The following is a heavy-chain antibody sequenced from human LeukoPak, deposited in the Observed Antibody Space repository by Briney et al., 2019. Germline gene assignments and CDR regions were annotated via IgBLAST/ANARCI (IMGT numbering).Heavy chain of an antibody. Sequence: MSSETLSLTCTVSGGSISSYYWSWIWQPPGKGLEWIGYMYNSGSTNYNPSLQSRVAISVDTSKNQFSLKLSSVTAADTAVYYCATSIGAAGCFDYWGQGILVTVSS. CDR1: GGSISSYY. V-gene: IGHV4-59*01. J-gene: IGHJ4*02. D-gene: IGHD6-13*01. CDR3: ATSIGAAGCFDY. CDR2: MYNSGST.